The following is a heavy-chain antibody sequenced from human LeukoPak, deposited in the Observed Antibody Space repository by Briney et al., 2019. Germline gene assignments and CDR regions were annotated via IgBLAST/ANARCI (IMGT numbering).Heavy chain of an antibody. Sequence: SETLSLTCTVSGGSISSSSYYWGWIRQPPGKGLEWIGSIYYSGSTYYNPSLKSRVTISVDTSKSQFSLKLSSVTAADTAVYYCARTRYYYNSRSYGAPYYFDYWGQGTLVTVSS. CDR3: ARTRYYYNSRSYGAPYYFDY. CDR1: GGSISSSSYY. V-gene: IGHV4-39*01. J-gene: IGHJ4*02. D-gene: IGHD3-10*01. CDR2: IYYSGST.